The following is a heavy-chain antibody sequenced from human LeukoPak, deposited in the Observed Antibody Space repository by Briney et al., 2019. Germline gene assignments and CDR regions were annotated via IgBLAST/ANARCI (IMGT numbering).Heavy chain of an antibody. D-gene: IGHD6-6*01. CDR1: GHTFTGYY. Sequence: ASVKVSCKASGHTFTGYYMHWVRQAPGQGLEWMGWINPNSGGTNYAQKFQGRVTMTRDTSISTAYMELSRLRSDDTAVYYCARRIAARPNWFDPWGQGTLVTVSS. J-gene: IGHJ5*02. V-gene: IGHV1-2*02. CDR2: INPNSGGT. CDR3: ARRIAARPNWFDP.